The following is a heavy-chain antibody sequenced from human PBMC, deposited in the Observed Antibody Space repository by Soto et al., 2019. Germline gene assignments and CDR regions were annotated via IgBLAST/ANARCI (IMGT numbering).Heavy chain of an antibody. Sequence: SETLSLTFDVSGGSISSGGYSGSWIRQPPWKGLEWIGYIYHSGSTYYNPSLKSRFTMSRDIAKNSVFLQMDSLRPNDTAVYYCATGDGYVDGDSGMDVWGQGTTVTVSS. CDR3: ATGDGYVDGDSGMDV. CDR2: IYHSGST. V-gene: IGHV4-30-2*01. D-gene: IGHD3-22*01. J-gene: IGHJ6*02. CDR1: GGSISSGGYS.